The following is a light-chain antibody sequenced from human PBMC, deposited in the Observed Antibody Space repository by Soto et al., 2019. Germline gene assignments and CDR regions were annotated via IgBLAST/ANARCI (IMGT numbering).Light chain of an antibody. CDR3: SSYTSSSTL. CDR2: EVS. J-gene: IGLJ2*01. Sequence: QSALTQPASVSGSPGQSITISCTGTSSDVGDHNYVSWYQHHPGKAPKLMIYEVSNRPSGVSNRFSGSKSGNTASLTISGLQAEDEADYYCSSYTSSSTLFGGGTKLTVL. V-gene: IGLV2-14*01. CDR1: SSDVGDHNY.